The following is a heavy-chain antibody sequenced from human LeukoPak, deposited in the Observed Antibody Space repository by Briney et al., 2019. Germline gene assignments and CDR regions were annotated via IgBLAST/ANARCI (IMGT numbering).Heavy chain of an antibody. CDR3: VREARENSGRAFDI. Sequence: SETLSLTCTVSGGSISSYYWSWIRQPPGKGLEWIGYIYYSGSTNYNPSLKSRVTISVDTSKNQFSLKLSSVTAADTAVYYCVREARENSGRAFDIWGQGTMVTVSS. D-gene: IGHD6-19*01. CDR1: GGSISSYY. V-gene: IGHV4-59*12. CDR2: IYYSGST. J-gene: IGHJ3*02.